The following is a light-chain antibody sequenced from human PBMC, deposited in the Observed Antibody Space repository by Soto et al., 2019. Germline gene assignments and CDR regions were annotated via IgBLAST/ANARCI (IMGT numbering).Light chain of an antibody. V-gene: IGKV3-20*01. Sequence: EIVLTQSPGTLSLSPGERATLSCRASPSVSSSYLAWYQQKPGQAPRLLIYGASTRATGIPARFSGSGSGTAFTLTITRLEPEDFAVYYCQQYGSSFTFGPGIKVDIK. CDR3: QQYGSSFT. CDR1: PSVSSSY. CDR2: GAS. J-gene: IGKJ3*01.